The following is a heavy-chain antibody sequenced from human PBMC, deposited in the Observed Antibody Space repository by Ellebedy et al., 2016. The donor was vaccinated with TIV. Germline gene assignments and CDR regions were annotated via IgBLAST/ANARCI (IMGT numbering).Heavy chain of an antibody. Sequence: AASVKVSCKASGYTFTSYAMNWVRQAPGQGLEWMGWISTYSGNPTYAQGFTGRFVFSLDTSISTVYLQISSLKAEDTAVYYCARDLTVCSSTSCPFDYWGQGTLVTVSS. J-gene: IGHJ4*02. CDR3: ARDLTVCSSTSCPFDY. CDR2: ISTYSGNP. V-gene: IGHV7-4-1*02. CDR1: GYTFTSYA. D-gene: IGHD2-2*01.